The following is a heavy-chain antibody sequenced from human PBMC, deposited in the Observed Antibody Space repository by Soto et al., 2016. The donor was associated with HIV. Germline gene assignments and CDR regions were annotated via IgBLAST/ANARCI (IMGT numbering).Heavy chain of an antibody. J-gene: IGHJ6*03. V-gene: IGHV3-21*06. CDR1: GFSFSSYT. CDR2: ISGTSSNYI. D-gene: IGHD1-20*01. Sequence: EVQLVESGGGLVKPGGSLRLSCEASGFSFSSYTMNWVRQAPGKGLEWVSSISGTSSNYIYYADSLRGRFTISRDNAKNSLYLQMNSLRIEDTAVYYCTREGYNWNTDYYYMDVWGQRDHGHRLL. CDR3: TREGYNWNTDYYYMDV.